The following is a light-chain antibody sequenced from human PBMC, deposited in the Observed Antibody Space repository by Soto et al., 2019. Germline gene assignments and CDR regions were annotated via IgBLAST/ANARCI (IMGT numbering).Light chain of an antibody. J-gene: IGKJ1*01. CDR1: QSVGTS. Sequence: DIVLTQSPATLSLSPGDRATLSCRASQSVGTSLAWYKQQPGQAPRLLIHDAAYRASGIPERFRGSGSGTAFSLSISSLEPDDLAGYSCQHRSSGPRSFGRGTKVEV. CDR3: QHRSSGPRS. V-gene: IGKV3-11*01. CDR2: DAA.